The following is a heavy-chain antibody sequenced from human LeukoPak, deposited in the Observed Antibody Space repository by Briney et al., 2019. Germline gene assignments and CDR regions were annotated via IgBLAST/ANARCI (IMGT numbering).Heavy chain of an antibody. V-gene: IGHV4-39*02. Sequence: SETLSLTCTVSGGSISSSSYYWGWIRQPPGKGLEWIGSIYYSGSTYYNPSLKSRVTISVDTSKNQFSLKLSSVTAADTAVYYCARDLSFYGSSGSFDYWGQGTLVTVSS. CDR1: GGSISSSSYY. D-gene: IGHD3-22*01. CDR2: IYYSGST. J-gene: IGHJ4*02. CDR3: ARDLSFYGSSGSFDY.